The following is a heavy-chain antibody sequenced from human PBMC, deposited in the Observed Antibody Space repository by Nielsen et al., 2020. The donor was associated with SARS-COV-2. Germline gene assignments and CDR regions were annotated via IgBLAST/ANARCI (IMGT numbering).Heavy chain of an antibody. J-gene: IGHJ4*02. D-gene: IGHD5-18*01. Sequence: WIRQPPGKGLEWVSAISGSGGSTYYADSVKGRFTISRDNSKNSLYLQMNSLRAEDTAVYYCARGSGRRWIQLWPLRYYFDYWGQGTLVTVSS. CDR3: ARGSGRRWIQLWPLRYYFDY. CDR2: ISGSGGST. V-gene: IGHV3-23*01.